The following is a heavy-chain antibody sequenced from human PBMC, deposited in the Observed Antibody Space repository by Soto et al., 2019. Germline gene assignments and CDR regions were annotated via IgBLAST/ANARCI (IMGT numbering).Heavy chain of an antibody. J-gene: IGHJ6*02. D-gene: IGHD5-18*01. CDR3: AVSGYSLIAYYYGMDV. Sequence: GGSLRLSCAASGFTFSSYGMHWVRQAPGKGLEWVAVIWYDGSNKYYADSVKGRFTISRDNSKNALYLQMNSLRAEDTAVYYCAVSGYSLIAYYYGMDVWGQGTTVTVSS. CDR2: IWYDGSNK. V-gene: IGHV3-33*01. CDR1: GFTFSSYG.